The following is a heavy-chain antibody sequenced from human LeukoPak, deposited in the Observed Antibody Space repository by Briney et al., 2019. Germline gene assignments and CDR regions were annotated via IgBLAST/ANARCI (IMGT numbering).Heavy chain of an antibody. CDR3: SRLPDP. CDR1: GVSISSSNW. V-gene: IGHV4-4*03. CDR2: IYHSGST. Sequence: PPETLSLTCAVSGVSISSSNWWHWVRQPPGKGLEWIGEIYHSGSTNYNPSLKSRVTISLDKSENQFSPKLSSVTAADTAVYYCSRLPDPWGQGTLVTVSS. J-gene: IGHJ5*02.